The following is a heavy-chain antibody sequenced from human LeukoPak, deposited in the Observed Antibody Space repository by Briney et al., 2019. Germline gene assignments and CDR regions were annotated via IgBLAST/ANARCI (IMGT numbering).Heavy chain of an antibody. Sequence: GGSLRLSCAASGFTISSYAMHWVRQASGKGLEWVGRIRSKANSYATAYAASVKGRFTISRDDSKNTAYLQMNSLKTEDTAVYYCTRESGVESYYYYYMDVWGKGTTVTVSS. CDR2: IRSKANSYAT. CDR1: GFTISSYA. CDR3: TRESGVESYYYYYMDV. J-gene: IGHJ6*03. V-gene: IGHV3-73*01. D-gene: IGHD1-26*01.